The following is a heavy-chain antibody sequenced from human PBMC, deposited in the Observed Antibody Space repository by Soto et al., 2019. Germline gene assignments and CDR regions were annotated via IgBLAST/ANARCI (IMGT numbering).Heavy chain of an antibody. J-gene: IGHJ6*02. CDR1: GFTFSSYG. Sequence: PGGSLRLSCAASGFTFSSYGMHWVRQAPGKGLEWVAVIWYDGSNKYYADSVKGRFTISRDNSKNTLYLQMNSLRAEDTAVYYCARDRLQYYYCYGMDVWGQGITVTVSS. CDR3: ARDRLQYYYCYGMDV. D-gene: IGHD4-4*01. CDR2: IWYDGSNK. V-gene: IGHV3-33*01.